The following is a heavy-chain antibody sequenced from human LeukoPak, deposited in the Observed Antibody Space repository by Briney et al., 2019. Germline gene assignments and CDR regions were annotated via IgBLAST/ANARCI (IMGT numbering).Heavy chain of an antibody. CDR2: IKQDGSEK. J-gene: IGHJ3*02. V-gene: IGHV3-7*01. CDR3: ARENPSMIVTHDAFDI. D-gene: IGHD3-22*01. CDR1: GFTFSSYW. Sequence: PGGSLRLSCAASGFTFSSYWMSWVRQAPGKGLEWVANIKQDGSEKYYVDSVKGRFTISRDNAKNSLYLQMNSLRAEDTAVYYCARENPSMIVTHDAFDIWGQGTMVTVSS.